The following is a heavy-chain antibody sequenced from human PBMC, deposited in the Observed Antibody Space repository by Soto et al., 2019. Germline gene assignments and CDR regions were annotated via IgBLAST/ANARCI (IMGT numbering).Heavy chain of an antibody. D-gene: IGHD3-22*01. CDR2: INTNTGNP. Sequence: ASVKVSCKASGGTFSSYAMNWVRQAPGQGLEWMGWINTNTGNPTYAQGFTGRFVFSLDTSVSTAYLQICSLKAEDTAVYYCARYYYDSSDNYYYYYGMDVWGQGTTVTVSS. V-gene: IGHV7-4-1*01. J-gene: IGHJ6*02. CDR1: GGTFSSYA. CDR3: ARYYYDSSDNYYYYYGMDV.